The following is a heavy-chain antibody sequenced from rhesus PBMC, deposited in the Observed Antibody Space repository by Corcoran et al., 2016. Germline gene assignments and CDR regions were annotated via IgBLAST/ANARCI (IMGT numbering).Heavy chain of an antibody. CDR1: GFTFSSYD. J-gene: IGHJ4*01. CDR2: ISYSGKTL. D-gene: IGHD3-9*01. Sequence: EVQLVESGGGLVQPGGSLRLSCAASGFTFSSYDMSWVRQAPGKGLEWFSYISYSGKTLYYADAVKGRFDSSRDNAKNSLSLQMSSLRAEDTAVYYCTRVFPIYEDDYGYYPSPIFDYWGQGVLVTVSS. V-gene: IGHV3-136*01. CDR3: TRVFPIYEDDYGYYPSPIFDY.